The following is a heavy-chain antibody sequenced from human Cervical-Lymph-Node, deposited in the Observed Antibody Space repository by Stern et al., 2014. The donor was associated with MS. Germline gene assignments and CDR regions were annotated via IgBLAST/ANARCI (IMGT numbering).Heavy chain of an antibody. D-gene: IGHD4-17*01. CDR3: ARDCGDYAFDY. V-gene: IGHV5-51*01. J-gene: IGHJ4*02. CDR2: IYPGDSDT. Sequence: MQLVQSGAEVKKPGESLKISCKGSGYSFTANWIAWVRQMPGKGLEWMGTIYPGDSDTIYSPSSQGRVTISADKSISTAYLQWSSLKASGTAMYYCARDCGDYAFDYWGQGTLVTVSS. CDR1: GYSFTANW.